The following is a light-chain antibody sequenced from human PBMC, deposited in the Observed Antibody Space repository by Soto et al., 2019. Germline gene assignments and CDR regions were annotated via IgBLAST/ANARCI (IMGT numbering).Light chain of an antibody. CDR1: QSVRNY. CDR3: QQSYSYPRFT. J-gene: IGKJ3*01. CDR2: AAS. Sequence: DIQLTQSPSSLSASVGDRVTITCRASQSVRNYLNWYQQNPGKAPNLLIYAASNLQSGVSSRFSGSGSGTDFTLTISSLLPGDFATYYCQQSYSYPRFTFGPGTKVDIK. V-gene: IGKV1-39*01.